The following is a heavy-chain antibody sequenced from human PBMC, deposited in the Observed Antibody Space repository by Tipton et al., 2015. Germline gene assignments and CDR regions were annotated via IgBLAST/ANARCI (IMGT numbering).Heavy chain of an antibody. CDR2: ISHSGNT. J-gene: IGHJ4*02. CDR1: GGSVSSGSAYH. CDR3: ACQDYDSLTRDYQTVDY. Sequence: GLVKPSETPSLTCTVSGGSVSSGSAYHWSWIRQPPGKGLEWIGSISHSGNTYYNPSLKSRVTMSRDTSKNQFSLKLTSVTAADTAVYYCACQDYDSLTRDYQTVDYWGQGTLVTVSS. V-gene: IGHV4-38-2*02. D-gene: IGHD3-9*01.